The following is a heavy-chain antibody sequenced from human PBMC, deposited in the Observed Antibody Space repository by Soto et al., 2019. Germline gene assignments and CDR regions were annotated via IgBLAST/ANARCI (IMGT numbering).Heavy chain of an antibody. D-gene: IGHD6-13*01. CDR2: IIPLFGTT. CDR1: GGTFSRHA. J-gene: IGHJ5*02. V-gene: IGHV1-69*01. CDR3: ARASIHGSSWYFWFDP. Sequence: QVQLVQSGAELRKPESSVKVSCKSSGGTFSRHAINWVRQAPGQGLEWMGGIIPLFGTTNYAQKFKGRLTITADESTNTTYMELSSLKSEDAAVYYCARASIHGSSWYFWFDPWGQGTLVTVSS.